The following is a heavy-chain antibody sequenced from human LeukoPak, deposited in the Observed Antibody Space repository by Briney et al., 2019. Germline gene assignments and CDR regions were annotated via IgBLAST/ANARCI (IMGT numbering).Heavy chain of an antibody. Sequence: GGSLRLFCAASGFTFSNYAMHWVRQAPGKGLEWVAVISYDGSNKYYADSVKGRFTISRDNSKNTLYLQMNSLRAEDTAVYYCAREPTLGYSSGGLDYWGQGTLVTVSS. CDR2: ISYDGSNK. J-gene: IGHJ4*02. D-gene: IGHD6-19*01. CDR3: AREPTLGYSSGGLDY. V-gene: IGHV3-30*04. CDR1: GFTFSNYA.